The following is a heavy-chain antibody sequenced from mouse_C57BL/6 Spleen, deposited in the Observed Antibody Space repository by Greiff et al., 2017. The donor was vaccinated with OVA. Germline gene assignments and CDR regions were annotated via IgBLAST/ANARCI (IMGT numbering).Heavy chain of an antibody. CDR1: GYTFTDYE. V-gene: IGHV1-15*01. J-gene: IGHJ3*01. CDR2: IDPETGGT. D-gene: IGHD4-1*01. CDR3: TRRIGTGFAY. Sequence: VQLQQSGAELVRPGASVTLSCKASGYTFTDYEMHWVKQTPVHGLEWIGAIDPETGGTAYNQKFKGKAILTADKSSSTAYMELRSLTSEDSAVYYCTRRIGTGFAYWGQGTLVTVSA.